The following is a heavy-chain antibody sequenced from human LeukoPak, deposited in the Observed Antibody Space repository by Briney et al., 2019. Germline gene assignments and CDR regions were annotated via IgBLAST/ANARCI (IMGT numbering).Heavy chain of an antibody. J-gene: IGHJ3*02. V-gene: IGHV1-18*01. CDR1: GYTFTSYG. D-gene: IGHD6-19*01. Sequence: EASVKVSCKASGYTFTSYGISWVRQAPGQGLEWMGWISAYNGNTNYAQKLQGRVTMTTDTSTSTAYMELRSLRSDDTAVYYCATQAVVGTFAFDIWGQGTMVTVSS. CDR2: ISAYNGNT. CDR3: ATQAVVGTFAFDI.